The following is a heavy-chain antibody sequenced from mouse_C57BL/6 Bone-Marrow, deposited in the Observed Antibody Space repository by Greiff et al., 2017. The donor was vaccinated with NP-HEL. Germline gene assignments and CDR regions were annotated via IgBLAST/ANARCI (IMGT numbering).Heavy chain of an antibody. CDR2: INPSSGYT. CDR3: ARGAGDWVNFAY. CDR1: GFNIKDDY. Sequence: VQLQQSGAELVRPGASVKLSCTASGFNIKDDYMHWVKQRPEQGLEWIGYINPSSGYTKYNQKFKDKATLTADKSSSTAYMQLSSLTYEDSAVYYCARGAGDWVNFAYWGQGTLVTVSA. J-gene: IGHJ3*01. V-gene: IGHV1-7*01. D-gene: IGHD4-1*01.